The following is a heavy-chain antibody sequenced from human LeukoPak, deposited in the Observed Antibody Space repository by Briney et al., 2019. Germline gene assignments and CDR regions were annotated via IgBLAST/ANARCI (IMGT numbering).Heavy chain of an antibody. CDR3: ARGGRIAAAGGPRLTTHLYYYYGMDV. Sequence: GGSLRLSCAASGFTFSSYAMSWVRQAPGKGLEWVSAISGSGGSTYYADSVKGRFTISRDNSKNTLYLQMNSLRAEDTAVYYCARGGRIAAAGGPRLTTHLYYYYGMDVWGQGTTVTVSS. CDR1: GFTFSSYA. D-gene: IGHD6-13*01. CDR2: ISGSGGST. V-gene: IGHV3-23*01. J-gene: IGHJ6*02.